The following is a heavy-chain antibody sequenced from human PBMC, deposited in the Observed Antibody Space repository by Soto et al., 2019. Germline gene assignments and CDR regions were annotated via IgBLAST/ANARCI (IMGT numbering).Heavy chain of an antibody. Sequence: PGESLKISCKGSGYSFTSYWISWVRQMPGKGLEWMGRIDPSDSYTNYSPSFQGHVTISADKSISTAYLQWSSLKASDTAMYYCATSSKLGYCSSTSCYVGGRNYYGMDVWGQGTTVTVSS. CDR1: GYSFTSYW. D-gene: IGHD2-2*01. CDR2: IDPSDSYT. J-gene: IGHJ6*02. V-gene: IGHV5-10-1*01. CDR3: ATSSKLGYCSSTSCYVGGRNYYGMDV.